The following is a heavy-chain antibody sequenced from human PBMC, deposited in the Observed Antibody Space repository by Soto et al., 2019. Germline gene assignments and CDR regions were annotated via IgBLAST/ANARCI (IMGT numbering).Heavy chain of an antibody. CDR3: ARASYSSSPLNAFDI. CDR1: GFTFSSYS. J-gene: IGHJ3*02. D-gene: IGHD6-6*01. CDR2: ISSSSSYI. V-gene: IGHV3-21*01. Sequence: PGGSLRLSCAASGFTFSSYSMNWVRQAPGKGLEWVSSISSSSSYIYYADSVKGRFTISRDNAQNSLYLQMNSLRAEDTAVYYCARASYSSSPLNAFDIWGQGTMVTVSS.